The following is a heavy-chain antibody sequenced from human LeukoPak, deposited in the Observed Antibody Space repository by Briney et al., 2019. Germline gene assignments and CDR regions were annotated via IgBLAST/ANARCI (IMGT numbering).Heavy chain of an antibody. Sequence: GGTLRLSCAASGFTFSSYGMSWVRQAPGKGLEWVSAISGSGDSTYHADSVKGRFTISRDNSKNTLYLQMNSLRAEDTAVYYRAKDQADCSSTSCYERGFDYWGQGTLVTVSS. J-gene: IGHJ4*02. V-gene: IGHV3-23*01. CDR3: AKDQADCSSTSCYERGFDY. CDR1: GFTFSSYG. D-gene: IGHD2-2*01. CDR2: ISGSGDST.